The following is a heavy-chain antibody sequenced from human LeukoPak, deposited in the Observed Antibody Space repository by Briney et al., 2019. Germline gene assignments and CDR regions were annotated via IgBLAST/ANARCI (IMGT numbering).Heavy chain of an antibody. V-gene: IGHV4-4*07. CDR3: ARDPPPHDSSGYCP. Sequence: SETLSLTCTVSGGSISSYYWSWIRQPAGKGLDWIGRIYTSGSTNYNPSLKSRVTMSVDTSKNQFSLKLSSVTAADTAVYYCARDPPPHDSSGYCPWGQGTLVTVSS. CDR1: GGSISSYY. J-gene: IGHJ5*02. D-gene: IGHD3-22*01. CDR2: IYTSGST.